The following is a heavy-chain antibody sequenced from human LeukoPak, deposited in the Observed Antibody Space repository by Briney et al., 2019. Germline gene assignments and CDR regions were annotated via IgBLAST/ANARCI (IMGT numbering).Heavy chain of an antibody. CDR1: GGSINRNF. CDR3: AMYYAYPNHAFEI. Sequence: SETLSLTCSVSGGSINRNFWSWVRQPPGKGLEWIGYNFYSGSTNYNPSLESRVSISVDTSKNQFSLRLSSVTAADTAVYYCAMYYAYPNHAFEIWGQGTMVTVSS. J-gene: IGHJ3*02. CDR2: NFYSGST. V-gene: IGHV4-59*01. D-gene: IGHD3-3*01.